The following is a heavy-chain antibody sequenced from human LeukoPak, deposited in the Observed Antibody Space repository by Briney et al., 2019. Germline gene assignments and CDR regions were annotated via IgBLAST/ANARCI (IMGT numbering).Heavy chain of an antibody. CDR2: IFPSGSA. Sequence: PSEPLSLTCTVSGGSISSYYWSWIRQSPVKGLEWIGYIFPSGSAFYNPSLESRVTISLDTAENQFSLTLSSVTAADTAVYYCARRNHYFYYMDVWGKGTTVTVSS. J-gene: IGHJ6*03. CDR1: GGSISSYY. V-gene: IGHV4-4*09. CDR3: ARRNHYFYYMDV.